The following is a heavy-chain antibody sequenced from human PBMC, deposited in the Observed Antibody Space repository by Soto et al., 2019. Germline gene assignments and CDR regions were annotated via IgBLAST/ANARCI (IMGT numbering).Heavy chain of an antibody. CDR1: GFTFDDYG. CDR2: INWNSGTM. J-gene: IGHJ4*02. Sequence: SLRLSCAASGFTFDDYGMHWVRQAPGKGLEWVSGINWNSGTMVYRDSVKGRFTISRDNARNSLYLQMNNLRAEDTAVYYCALSHTVTTDYWGQGTLVTVSS. V-gene: IGHV3-9*01. CDR3: ALSHTVTTDY. D-gene: IGHD4-17*01.